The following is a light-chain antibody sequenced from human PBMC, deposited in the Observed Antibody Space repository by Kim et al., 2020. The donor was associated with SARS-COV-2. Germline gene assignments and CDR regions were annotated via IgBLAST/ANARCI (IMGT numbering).Light chain of an antibody. J-gene: IGKJ5*01. CDR1: QGISNY. CDR2: AAS. CDR3: KKYNSAPLT. Sequence: ASVGDRVTITCRASQGISNYLAWYQQKPGKVPKLLIYAASALQSGVPSRFSGSGSGTDFTLTISSLQPEDVATYYCKKYNSAPLTFGQGTRLEIK. V-gene: IGKV1-27*01.